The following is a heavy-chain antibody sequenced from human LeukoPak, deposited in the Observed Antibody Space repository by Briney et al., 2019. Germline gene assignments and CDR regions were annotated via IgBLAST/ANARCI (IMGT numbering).Heavy chain of an antibody. CDR1: GGSISSGDYY. CDR3: ARAWGFSRMDV. V-gene: IGHV4-30-4*08. CDR2: IYYSGST. Sequence: SETLSLTCTVSGGSISSGDYYWSWIRQPPGKGLEWIGYIYYSGSTYYNPSLKSRVTISVDTSKNQFSLKLNSVTAADTAVYYCARAWGFSRMDVWGKGTTVTVSS. J-gene: IGHJ6*03. D-gene: IGHD3-16*01.